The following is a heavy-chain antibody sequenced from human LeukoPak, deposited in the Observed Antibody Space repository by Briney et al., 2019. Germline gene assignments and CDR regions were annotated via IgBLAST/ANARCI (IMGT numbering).Heavy chain of an antibody. CDR1: GGSISSGDYY. Sequence: PSETLSLTCTVSGGSISSGDYYWSWIRQPPGKGLEWIGYIYYSGSTNYNPSLKSRVTISVDTSKNQFSLKLSSVTAADTAVYYCARQLDGDGYSDYFDYWGQGTLVTVSS. CDR2: IYYSGST. CDR3: ARQLDGDGYSDYFDY. D-gene: IGHD5-24*01. J-gene: IGHJ4*02. V-gene: IGHV4-61*08.